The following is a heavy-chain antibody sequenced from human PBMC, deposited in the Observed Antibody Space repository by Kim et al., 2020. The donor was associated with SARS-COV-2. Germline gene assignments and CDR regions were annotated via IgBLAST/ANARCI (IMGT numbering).Heavy chain of an antibody. CDR3: ARDRGCGGDCPDAFDI. V-gene: IGHV4-30-2*01. CDR1: GGSISSGGYS. J-gene: IGHJ3*02. D-gene: IGHD2-21*02. CDR2: IYHSGST. Sequence: SETLSLTCAVSGGSISSGGYSWSWIRQPPGKGLEWIGYIYHSGSTYYNPSLKSRVTISVDRSKNQFSLKLSSVTAADTAVYYCARDRGCGGDCPDAFDIWGQGTMVTVSS.